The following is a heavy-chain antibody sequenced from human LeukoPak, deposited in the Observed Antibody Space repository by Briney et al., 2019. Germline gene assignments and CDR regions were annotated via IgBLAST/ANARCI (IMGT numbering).Heavy chain of an antibody. CDR1: GFTFSSYS. D-gene: IGHD2-2*01. J-gene: IGHJ4*02. V-gene: IGHV3-21*01. CDR2: ISSSSSYI. Sequence: GRSLRLSCAASGFTFSSYSMNWVRQAPGKGLEWVSSISSSSSYIYYADSVKGRFTISRDNAKNSLYLQMNSLRAEDTAVYYCARAPRPGYCSSTSCYVPLYYFDYWGQGTLVTVSS. CDR3: ARAPRPGYCSSTSCYVPLYYFDY.